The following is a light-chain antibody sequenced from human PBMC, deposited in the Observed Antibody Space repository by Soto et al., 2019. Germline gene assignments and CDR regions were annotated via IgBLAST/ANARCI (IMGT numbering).Light chain of an antibody. Sequence: EIVLTQSPASLSVSPGERATLSCRASQSVSSKLAWFQQKPGQAPRLLIYGASTRATGIPARFSGSGSETEFTLTISSLQSEDFAVYYCQQYNAWPRPFGQGTGVEIK. CDR3: QQYNAWPRP. CDR2: GAS. CDR1: QSVSSK. V-gene: IGKV3-15*01. J-gene: IGKJ1*01.